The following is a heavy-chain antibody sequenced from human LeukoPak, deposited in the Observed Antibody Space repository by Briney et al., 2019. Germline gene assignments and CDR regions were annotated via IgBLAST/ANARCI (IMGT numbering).Heavy chain of an antibody. J-gene: IGHJ4*02. CDR3: ARDRVRIASYYFDS. D-gene: IGHD6-13*01. V-gene: IGHV3-30*04. CDR1: GFTFSSYA. CDR2: ISYDGRDK. Sequence: GGSLRLSCAASGFTFSSYAIHWVRQAPGKGLEWVAVISYDGRDKHHVDSVKGRFITSRDNSKNTLYLQMNSLRAEDTAVYYCARDRVRIASYYFDSWGQGTLVTVSS.